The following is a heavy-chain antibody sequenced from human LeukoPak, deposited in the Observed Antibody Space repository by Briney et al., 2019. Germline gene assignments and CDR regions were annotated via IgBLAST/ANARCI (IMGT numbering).Heavy chain of an antibody. Sequence: GASVKVSCKASGYTFTSYYMHWVRQAPGQGLEWMGIINPSGGSTSYAQKFQGRVTMTRDTSTSTVYMELSSLRSEDTAVYCCARRGTSYDFWSGYYVGLFDYWGQGTLVTVSS. CDR2: INPSGGST. CDR1: GYTFTSYY. D-gene: IGHD3-3*01. J-gene: IGHJ4*02. V-gene: IGHV1-46*01. CDR3: ARRGTSYDFWSGYYVGLFDY.